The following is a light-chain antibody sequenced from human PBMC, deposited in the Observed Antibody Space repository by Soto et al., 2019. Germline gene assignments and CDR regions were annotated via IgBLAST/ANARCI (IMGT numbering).Light chain of an antibody. V-gene: IGKV1-39*01. CDR2: AAS. CDR1: QGISTY. CDR3: QQSYSTTWT. Sequence: DIPISQSPSPLSASVGDRATITCRASQGISTYLNWYQKKPGKAPKLLIYAASSLQSGVPSRFSGSGSETDFTLTISSLQPEDFATYSCQQSYSTTWTFGQGTKVDI. J-gene: IGKJ1*01.